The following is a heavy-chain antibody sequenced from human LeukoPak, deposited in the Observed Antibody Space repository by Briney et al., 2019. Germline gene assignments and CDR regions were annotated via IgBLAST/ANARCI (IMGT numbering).Heavy chain of an antibody. D-gene: IGHD6-13*01. CDR1: GGSFSGYY. Sequence: PSETLSLTCAVYGGSFSGYYWSWIRQPPGKGLEWIGEINHSGSTNYNPSLKSRVTISVDTSKNQFSLKLSSVTAADTAVYYCASYSSSPKWFDPWGQGTLVTVSS. CDR2: INHSGST. CDR3: ASYSSSPKWFDP. V-gene: IGHV4-34*01. J-gene: IGHJ5*02.